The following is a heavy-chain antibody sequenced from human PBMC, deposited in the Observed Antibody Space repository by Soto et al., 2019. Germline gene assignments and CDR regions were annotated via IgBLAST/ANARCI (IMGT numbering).Heavy chain of an antibody. D-gene: IGHD3-3*01. CDR2: IIPIFGTA. J-gene: IGHJ5*02. Sequence: GASVKVSCKASGGTFSSYAISWVRQAPGQGLEWMGGIIPIFGTANYAQKFQGRVTITADESTSTAYMELSSLRSEDTAVYYCARGSGYYDFWSGPEGTNANWFDPWGQGTLVTVSS. CDR1: GGTFSSYA. CDR3: ARGSGYYDFWSGPEGTNANWFDP. V-gene: IGHV1-69*13.